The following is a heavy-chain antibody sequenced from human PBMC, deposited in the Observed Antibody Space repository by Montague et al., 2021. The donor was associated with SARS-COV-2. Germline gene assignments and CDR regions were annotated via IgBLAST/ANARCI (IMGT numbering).Heavy chain of an antibody. CDR1: GGSISSGGYY. D-gene: IGHD4-23*01. CDR3: ASTYGGNLGYYYYYMDV. CDR2: IYYSGST. J-gene: IGHJ6*03. Sequence: TLSLTCTVSGGSISSGGYYWSWIRQHPGKGLERIGYIYYSGSTYYNPSLKSRVTISVDTPKNQFSLKLSSVTAADTAVYYCASTYGGNLGYYYYYMDVWGKGTTVTVSS. V-gene: IGHV4-31*03.